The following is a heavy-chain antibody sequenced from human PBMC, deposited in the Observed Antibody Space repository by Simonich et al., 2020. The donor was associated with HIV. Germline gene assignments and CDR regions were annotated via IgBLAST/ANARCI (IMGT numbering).Heavy chain of an antibody. D-gene: IGHD3-9*01. CDR1: GNTLTELS. Sequence: QVQLVQSGAEVKKPGASVKVSCKVSGNTLTELSMHWVRQTPGRGLEWKGGFVHEVSETNNRHKFQGRVTMNEDTSTDTAYMELSSLRSEDTALYYCATWEVKDNVLTGFSYWYFDLWGRGTLVTVSS. V-gene: IGHV1-24*01. J-gene: IGHJ2*01. CDR3: ATWEVKDNVLTGFSYWYFDL. CDR2: FVHEVSET.